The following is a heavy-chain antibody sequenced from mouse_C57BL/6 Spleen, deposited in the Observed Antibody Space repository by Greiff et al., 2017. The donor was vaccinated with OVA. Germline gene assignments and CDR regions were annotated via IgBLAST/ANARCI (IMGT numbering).Heavy chain of an antibody. J-gene: IGHJ4*01. CDR3: ARTLLGDYAMDY. Sequence: VQLQQSGPELVEPGASVKISCKASGYAFSSSWMNWVKQRPGKGLEWIGRIYPGDGDTNYNGKFKGKATLTADKSSSTAYMQLSSLTSEDSAVYFCARTLLGDYAMDYWGQGTSVTVSS. CDR1: GYAFSSSW. V-gene: IGHV1-82*01. CDR2: IYPGDGDT. D-gene: IGHD2-10*01.